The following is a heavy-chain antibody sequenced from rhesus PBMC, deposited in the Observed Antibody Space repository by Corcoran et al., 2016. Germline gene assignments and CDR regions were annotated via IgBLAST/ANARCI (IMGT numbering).Heavy chain of an antibody. J-gene: IGHJ4*01. V-gene: IGHV4-73*01. CDR3: ARDLGYCSGSYCYVLDY. CDR2: IYGNSAST. D-gene: IGHD2-27*01. CDR1: GGSISGYYY. Sequence: QVQLQQWGEGLVKPSETLSLTCAVYGGSISGYYYWSWIRQPPGKGLEWIGYIYGNSASTKYNPSLKNRVTISKETSKNQFSLKLSSVTAADTDVYYCARDLGYCSGSYCYVLDYWGQGVLVTVS.